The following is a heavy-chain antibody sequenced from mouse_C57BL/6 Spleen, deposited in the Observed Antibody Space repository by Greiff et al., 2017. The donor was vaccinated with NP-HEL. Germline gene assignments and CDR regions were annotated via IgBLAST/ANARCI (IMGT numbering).Heavy chain of an antibody. V-gene: IGHV1-52*01. Sequence: QVQLQQSGAELVRPGSSVKLSCKASGYTFTSYWMHWVKQRPIQGLEWIGNIDASDSETHYNQKFKDKATLTVDKSSSTAYMQLSSLTSEDSAVYYCARAYYSNYLDYWGQGTTLTVSS. D-gene: IGHD2-5*01. J-gene: IGHJ2*01. CDR3: ARAYYSNYLDY. CDR1: GYTFTSYW. CDR2: IDASDSET.